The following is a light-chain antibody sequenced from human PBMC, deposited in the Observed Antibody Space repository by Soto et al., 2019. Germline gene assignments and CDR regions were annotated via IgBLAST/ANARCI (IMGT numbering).Light chain of an antibody. Sequence: EIVLTQSPGTLSLSPGERATLSCRASQSVSSSYLAWYQQKPGQAPRLLIYGASSRATGITDRFSGSGSGTAFTLTISRLEPEDFAVYYCQQYKTFGQGTKLEIK. V-gene: IGKV3-20*01. CDR1: QSVSSSY. J-gene: IGKJ2*01. CDR2: GAS. CDR3: QQYKT.